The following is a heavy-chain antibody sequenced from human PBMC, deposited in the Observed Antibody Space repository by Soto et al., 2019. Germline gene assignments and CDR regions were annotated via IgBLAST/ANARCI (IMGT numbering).Heavy chain of an antibody. J-gene: IGHJ6*03. CDR2: MNPNSGNT. V-gene: IGHV1-8*01. Sequence: GASVKVSCKASGYTFTSYDINWVRQATGQGLEWMGWMNPNSGNTGYAQKFQGRVTMTRNTSISTAYMELSSLRSEDTAVYYCARDSSSSSGYYYYYYMDVWGKGTTVTVSS. CDR1: GYTFTSYD. CDR3: ARDSSSSSGYYYYYYMDV. D-gene: IGHD6-6*01.